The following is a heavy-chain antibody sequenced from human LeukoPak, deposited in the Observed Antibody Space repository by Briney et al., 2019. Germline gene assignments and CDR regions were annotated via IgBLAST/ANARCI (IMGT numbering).Heavy chain of an antibody. D-gene: IGHD3-10*01. V-gene: IGHV3-30*02. Sequence: PGGSLRLSCAASGFIFSSYGMHWVRQAPGKGLEWVAFIRYDGSNKYYADSVKGRFTISRDNSKNTLYLQMNSLRAEDTAVYYCAKDELWFGELYYYMDVWGKGTTVTISS. CDR2: IRYDGSNK. CDR3: AKDELWFGELYYYMDV. J-gene: IGHJ6*03. CDR1: GFIFSSYG.